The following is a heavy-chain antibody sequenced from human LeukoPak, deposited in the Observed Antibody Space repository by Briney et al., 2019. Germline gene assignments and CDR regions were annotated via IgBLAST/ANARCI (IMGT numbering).Heavy chain of an antibody. J-gene: IGHJ4*02. CDR3: AKGQDCSSTSCKYFDY. Sequence: GRSLRLSCAASGFTFDDYAMHWVRQAPGKGLEWVSGISWNSGSIGYADSVKGRFTISRDNAKNSLYLQMNSLRAEDTALYYCAKGQDCSSTSCKYFDYWGQGTLVTVSS. V-gene: IGHV3-9*01. D-gene: IGHD2-2*01. CDR1: GFTFDDYA. CDR2: ISWNSGSI.